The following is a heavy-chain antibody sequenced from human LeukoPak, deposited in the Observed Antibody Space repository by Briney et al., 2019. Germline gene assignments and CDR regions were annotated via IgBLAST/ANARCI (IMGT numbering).Heavy chain of an antibody. CDR3: AVHFGVVIPRYYFDY. CDR2: INHSGST. Sequence: SETLSLTCAVYGGSFSGYYWSWIRQPPGKGLEWIGEINHSGSTNYNPSLKSRVTISVDTSKNQFSLKLSSVTAADTAVYYGAVHFGVVIPRYYFDYWGQGTLVTVSS. CDR1: GGSFSGYY. J-gene: IGHJ4*02. D-gene: IGHD3-3*01. V-gene: IGHV4-34*01.